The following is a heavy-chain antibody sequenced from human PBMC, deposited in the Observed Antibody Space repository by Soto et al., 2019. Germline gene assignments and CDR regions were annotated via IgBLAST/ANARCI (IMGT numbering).Heavy chain of an antibody. D-gene: IGHD4-17*01. Sequence: ASVKVSCKASGYTFTSYYMHWVRQAPGQGLEWMGIINPSGGSTSYAQKFQGRVTMTRDTSTSTVDMELSSLRSEDTAVDYCASPNTDGGIFGADYGDCYYNGMDVWGKVTTVTVS. CDR2: INPSGGST. J-gene: IGHJ6*04. V-gene: IGHV1-46*01. CDR1: GYTFTSYY. CDR3: ASPNTDGGIFGADYGDCYYNGMDV.